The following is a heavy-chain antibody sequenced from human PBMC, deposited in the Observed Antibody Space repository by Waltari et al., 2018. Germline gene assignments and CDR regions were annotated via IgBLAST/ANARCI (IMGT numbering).Heavy chain of an antibody. V-gene: IGHV4-4*02. Sequence: QVQLQESGPGLVKPSGTLSLTCAVSGGSISSSNWWSWVRQPPGKGLEWIGEIYHSGSTNYHPSLKRRVPISVDKSKNQFSLKLSSVTAADTAVYYCARYGSGTVGAVDIWGQGTMVTVAS. D-gene: IGHD3-10*01. CDR2: IYHSGST. J-gene: IGHJ3*02. CDR3: ARYGSGTVGAVDI. CDR1: GGSISSSNW.